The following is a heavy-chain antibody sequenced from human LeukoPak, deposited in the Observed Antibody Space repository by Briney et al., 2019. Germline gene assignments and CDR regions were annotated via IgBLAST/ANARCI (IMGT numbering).Heavy chain of an antibody. Sequence: GGSLRLSCVASRFTFSIYTMNWVSQAPGKGLEWVSYISSSSSSIYYADSVKGRFTISRDNAKNSLYLQMNSLRAEDTAVYYCARAINSSGDFDYWGQGTLVTVSS. V-gene: IGHV3-48*01. J-gene: IGHJ4*02. D-gene: IGHD6-6*01. CDR1: RFTFSIYT. CDR3: ARAINSSGDFDY. CDR2: ISSSSSSI.